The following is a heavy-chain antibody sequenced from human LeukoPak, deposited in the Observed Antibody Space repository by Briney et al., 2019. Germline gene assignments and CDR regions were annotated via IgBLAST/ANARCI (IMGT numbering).Heavy chain of an antibody. CDR2: IYHSGST. J-gene: IGHJ4*02. CDR1: GYSISSGYY. D-gene: IGHD3-10*01. CDR3: ATIRRGWAPYYFDY. Sequence: PSETLSLTCAVSGYSISSGYYWGWIRQPPGKGLEWIGSIYHSGSTYYNPPLKSRVTISVDTSKNQFSLKLSSVTAADTAVYYCATIRRGWAPYYFDYWGQGTLVTVSS. V-gene: IGHV4-38-2*01.